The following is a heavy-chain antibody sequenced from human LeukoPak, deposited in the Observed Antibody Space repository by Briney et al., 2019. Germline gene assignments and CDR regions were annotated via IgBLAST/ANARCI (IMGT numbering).Heavy chain of an antibody. D-gene: IGHD6-13*01. CDR3: AKEAGYYGMDV. V-gene: IGHV3-9*01. CDR2: ISWNSGSI. Sequence: GGSLRLSCAASGFTFSSYGMHWVRQAPGKGLEWVSGISWNSGSIGYADSVKGRFTISRDNAKNSLYLQMNSLRAEDTALYYCAKEAGYYGMDVWGQGTTVTVSS. CDR1: GFTFSSYG. J-gene: IGHJ6*02.